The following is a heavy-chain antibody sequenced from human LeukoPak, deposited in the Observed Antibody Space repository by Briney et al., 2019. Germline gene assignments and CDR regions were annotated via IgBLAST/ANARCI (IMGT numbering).Heavy chain of an antibody. J-gene: IGHJ4*02. CDR2: IYYSGST. CDR3: AGLGHSYAQGGFDY. Sequence: SETLSLTCTVSGGSISSYYWSWIRQPPGKGLEWIGYIYYSGSTNYNPSLKSRVTISVDTSKNQFSLKLSAVTAADTAVYYCAGLGHSYAQGGFDYWGQGTLVTVSS. CDR1: GGSISSYY. D-gene: IGHD5-18*01. V-gene: IGHV4-59*08.